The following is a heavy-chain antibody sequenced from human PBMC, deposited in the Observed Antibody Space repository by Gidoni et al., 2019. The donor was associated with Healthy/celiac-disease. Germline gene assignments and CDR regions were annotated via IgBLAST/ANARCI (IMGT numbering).Heavy chain of an antibody. CDR1: GFTFSSYA. J-gene: IGHJ4*02. CDR2: ISGSGGST. CDR3: AKGIQLWSGPDY. V-gene: IGHV3-23*01. D-gene: IGHD5-18*01. Sequence: EVQLLESGGGLVQPGGSLRLSCAASGFTFSSYAMSWVRPAPGKGLEWVSAISGSGGSTYYADSVKGRFTISRDNSKNTLYLQMNSLRAEDTAVYYCAKGIQLWSGPDYWGQGTLVTVSS.